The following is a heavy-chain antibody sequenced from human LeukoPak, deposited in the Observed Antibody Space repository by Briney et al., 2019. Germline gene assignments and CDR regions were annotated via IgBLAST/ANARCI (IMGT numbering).Heavy chain of an antibody. CDR3: ARNVVGNSYYYYYYMDV. J-gene: IGHJ6*03. V-gene: IGHV4-38-2*02. Sequence: SETLSLTCTVSGYSISSGYYWGWIRQPPGKGLEWIGSFYDSGNTYYNPSLKSRVTVSVDTSKNQFSLKVRSVTAADTAVYYCARNVVGNSYYYYYYMDVWGKGTTVTVSS. CDR1: GYSISSGYY. CDR2: FYDSGNT. D-gene: IGHD2-21*01.